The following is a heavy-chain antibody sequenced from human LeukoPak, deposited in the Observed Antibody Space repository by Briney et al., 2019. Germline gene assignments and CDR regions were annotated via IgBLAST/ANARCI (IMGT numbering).Heavy chain of an antibody. CDR2: ISSSSSYI. CDR1: GFTFSSYS. Sequence: GGSLRLSCAASGFTFSSYSMNWVRQAPGKGLEWVSSISSSSSYIYYADSVKGRFTISRDNAKNSLYLQMNSLRAGDTAVYYCARASIAVASDAFDIWGQGTMVTVSS. D-gene: IGHD6-19*01. V-gene: IGHV3-21*01. CDR3: ARASIAVASDAFDI. J-gene: IGHJ3*02.